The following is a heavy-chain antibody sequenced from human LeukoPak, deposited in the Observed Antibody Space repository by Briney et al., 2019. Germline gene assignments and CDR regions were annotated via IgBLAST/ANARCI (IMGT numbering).Heavy chain of an antibody. J-gene: IGHJ4*02. D-gene: IGHD2-2*01. CDR1: GLTVRSGY. Sequence: GGSLRLSCAASGLTVRSGYMNWVRQAPGKGLEWVSGISGSGGSPYHADSVKGRFTISRDNSKNTLLLQMNSLRAEDTAVYYCARERYCSGTSCFELGYWGQGTLVTVSS. V-gene: IGHV3-23*01. CDR3: ARERYCSGTSCFELGY. CDR2: ISGSGGSP.